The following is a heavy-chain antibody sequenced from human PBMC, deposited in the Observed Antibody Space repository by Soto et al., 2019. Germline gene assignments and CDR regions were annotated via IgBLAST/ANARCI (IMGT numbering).Heavy chain of an antibody. CDR3: ARALREQWLVPGFDY. J-gene: IGHJ4*02. CDR1: GFTFSSYS. D-gene: IGHD6-19*01. V-gene: IGHV3-21*01. CDR2: ISSSSSYI. Sequence: GGSLRLSCAASGFTFSSYSMNWVRQAPGKGLEWVSSISSSSSYIYYADSVKGRFTISRDNAKNSLYLQMNSLRAEDTAVYYCARALREQWLVPGFDYWGQGTLVTVSS.